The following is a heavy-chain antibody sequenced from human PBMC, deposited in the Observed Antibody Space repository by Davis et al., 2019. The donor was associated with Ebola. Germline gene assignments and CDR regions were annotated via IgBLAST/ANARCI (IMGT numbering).Heavy chain of an antibody. V-gene: IGHV3-21*01. J-gene: IGHJ4*02. CDR1: GFSLADYT. CDR3: ARIRNYDILTGLDY. D-gene: IGHD3-9*01. CDR2: ISSGGNYI. Sequence: GESLKISCVISGFSLADYTINWVRQAPGKGLEWVSSISSGGNYIYYLDSVKGRFTISKDTSKNSVFLQMNNLRADDTAVYYCARIRNYDILTGLDYWGQGAQVTVSS.